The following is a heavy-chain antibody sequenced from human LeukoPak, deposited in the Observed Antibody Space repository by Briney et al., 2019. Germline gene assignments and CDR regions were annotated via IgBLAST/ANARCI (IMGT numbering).Heavy chain of an antibody. Sequence: GRSLRLPCASSGFTFNTYGMHWVRQAPGKGLEWVALISYDGNYKYYADSVKGRFTISRDNSKNTLYLQMNSLRAEDTAVYYCAKDGLYSSNLLRPNSGWYYFDYWGQGTLVTVSS. CDR3: AKDGLYSSNLLRPNSGWYYFDY. CDR1: GFTFNTYG. J-gene: IGHJ4*02. CDR2: ISYDGNYK. D-gene: IGHD6-13*01. V-gene: IGHV3-30*18.